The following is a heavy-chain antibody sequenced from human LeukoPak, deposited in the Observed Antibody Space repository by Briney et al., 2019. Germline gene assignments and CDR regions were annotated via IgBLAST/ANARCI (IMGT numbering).Heavy chain of an antibody. D-gene: IGHD6-6*01. CDR1: GFTFSSYG. J-gene: IGHJ6*03. V-gene: IGHV3-30*18. CDR2: ISYDGSNK. Sequence: GGSLRLSCAASGFTFSSYGMHWVRQAPGKGLEWVAVISYDGSNKYYADSVKGRFTISRDNSKNTLYLQMNSLRAEDTAVYYCTKDQKWGIAARTYYYYYMDVWGKGTTVTVSS. CDR3: TKDQKWGIAARTYYYYYMDV.